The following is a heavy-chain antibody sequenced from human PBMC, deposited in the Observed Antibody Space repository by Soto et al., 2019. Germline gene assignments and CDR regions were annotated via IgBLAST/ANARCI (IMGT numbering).Heavy chain of an antibody. D-gene: IGHD2-15*01. CDR3: AGALEKPSFCYVLSV. CDR2: TTYDGGNK. Sequence: QGQLVESGGGVVQPGRSLRLSCAASGFSFSSYGMEWVRQAPGKGLEWVAATTYDGGNKHYVDSVKGRFTISRDNSKNTLSQQMNCLRVEDTGTSYCAGALEKPSFCYVLSVWGQGTTVTVSS. J-gene: IGHJ6*02. CDR1: GFSFSSYG. V-gene: IGHV3-30*03.